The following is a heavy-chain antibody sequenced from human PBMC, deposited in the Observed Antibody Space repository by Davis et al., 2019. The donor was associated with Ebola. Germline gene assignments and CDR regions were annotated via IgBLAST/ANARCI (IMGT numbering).Heavy chain of an antibody. J-gene: IGHJ3*02. CDR3: ARRSMIVVVNDAFDI. V-gene: IGHV3-30*02. CDR1: GFIFSHYG. D-gene: IGHD3-22*01. Sequence: GESLKISCTVSGFIFSHYGIHWVRQAPGKGLEWLTFIRPDGTDKYYGDSVKGRLTISRDNPKNTLYLQMNSLRDEDTAVYYCARRSMIVVVNDAFDIWGQGTMVTVSS. CDR2: IRPDGTDK.